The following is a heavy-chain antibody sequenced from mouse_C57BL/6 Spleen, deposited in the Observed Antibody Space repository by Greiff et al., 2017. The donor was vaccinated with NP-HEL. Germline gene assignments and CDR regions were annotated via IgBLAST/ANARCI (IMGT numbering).Heavy chain of an antibody. CDR3: ARRRDYYFDY. J-gene: IGHJ2*01. V-gene: IGHV1-19*01. Sequence: EVQLQQSGPVLVKPGASVKMSCKASGYTFTDYYMNWVKQSHGKSLEWIGVINPYNGGTSYNQKFKGKATLTVDKSSSTAYMELNSLTSEDSAVYYCARRRDYYFDYWGQGTTLTVSS. CDR2: INPYNGGT. CDR1: GYTFTDYY.